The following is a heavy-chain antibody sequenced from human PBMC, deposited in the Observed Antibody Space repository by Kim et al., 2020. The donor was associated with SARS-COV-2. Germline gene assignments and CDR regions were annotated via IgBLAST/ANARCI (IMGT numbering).Heavy chain of an antibody. V-gene: IGHV1-2*02. D-gene: IGHD6-6*01. J-gene: IGHJ2*01. Sequence: NAQRLQGRVRMTRDTSVNTAYMFLSGLRSDDTAVYYCARDPQVVQGWDFDVWGRGTLVTVSS. CDR3: ARDPQVVQGWDFDV.